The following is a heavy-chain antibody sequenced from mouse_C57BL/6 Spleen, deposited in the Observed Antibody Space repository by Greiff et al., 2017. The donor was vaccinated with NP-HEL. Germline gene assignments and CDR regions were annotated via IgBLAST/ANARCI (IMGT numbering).Heavy chain of an antibody. V-gene: IGHV1-52*01. J-gene: IGHJ1*03. CDR2: IDPSDSET. Sequence: VKLQQPGAELVRPGSSVKLSCKASGYTFTSYWMHWVKQRPIQGLEWIGNIDPSDSETHYNQKFKDKATLTVDKSSSTAYMQLSSLTSEDSAVYYCARGGDYYGSSYVWYFDVWGTGTTVTVSS. CDR1: GYTFTSYW. D-gene: IGHD1-1*01. CDR3: ARGGDYYGSSYVWYFDV.